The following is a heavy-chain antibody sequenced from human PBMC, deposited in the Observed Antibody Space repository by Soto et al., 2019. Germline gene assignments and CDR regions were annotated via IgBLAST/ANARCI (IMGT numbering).Heavy chain of an antibody. CDR3: ARVVPGAEAWFGP. V-gene: IGHV1-18*01. D-gene: IGHD2-2*01. Sequence: SVKVSCETSGYTFSNYGVTWVRQAPGQPLEWLGWISLYSDGTNYAQKFQGRVSMTTDTSTTTAYMELRSLRSDDTAVYYCARVVPGAEAWFGPWGQGTLVTVSS. J-gene: IGHJ5*02. CDR1: GYTFSNYG. CDR2: ISLYSDGT.